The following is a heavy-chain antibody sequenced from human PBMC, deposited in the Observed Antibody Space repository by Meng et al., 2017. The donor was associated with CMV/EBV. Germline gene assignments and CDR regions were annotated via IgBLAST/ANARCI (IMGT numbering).Heavy chain of an antibody. CDR2: IYWDDDK. J-gene: IGHJ4*02. CDR3: ARIAAAGRFDY. CDR1: GFALSTSGVG. Sequence: QTALKESGPTLVKTTQTSTLTCTFSGFALSTSGVGVGWIRQPPGKALEWLALIYWDDDKRYSPSLKSRLTITKDTSKNQVVLTMTNMDPVGTATYYCARIAAAGRFDYWGQGTLVTVSS. D-gene: IGHD6-13*01. V-gene: IGHV2-5*02.